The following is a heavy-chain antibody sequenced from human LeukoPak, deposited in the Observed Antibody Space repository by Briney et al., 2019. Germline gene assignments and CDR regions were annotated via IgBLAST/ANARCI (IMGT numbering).Heavy chain of an antibody. D-gene: IGHD3-22*01. Sequence: ASVKVSCKASGGTFSSYAISWVRQAPGQGLERMGRIIPILGIANYAQKFQGRVTITADKSTSTAYMELSSLRSEDTAVYYCATIMGGNYYDSSGYSYWGQGTLVTVSS. J-gene: IGHJ4*02. CDR2: IIPILGIA. V-gene: IGHV1-69*04. CDR3: ATIMGGNYYDSSGYSY. CDR1: GGTFSSYA.